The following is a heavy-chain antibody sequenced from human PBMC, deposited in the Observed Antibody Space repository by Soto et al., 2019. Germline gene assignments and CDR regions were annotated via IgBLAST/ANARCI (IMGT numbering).Heavy chain of an antibody. CDR3: AKDRGLVLSFYFDY. J-gene: IGHJ4*02. Sequence: EVQLVESGGGLVQPGRSLRLSCAASGFTFDDYAMHWVRQAPGKGLEWVSGISWNSGSIGYADSVTGRCTISRDNAKNSLYLQMNSLRAEDTALYYCAKDRGLVLSFYFDYWGQGTLVTVSS. CDR2: ISWNSGSI. CDR1: GFTFDDYA. V-gene: IGHV3-9*01. D-gene: IGHD6-19*01.